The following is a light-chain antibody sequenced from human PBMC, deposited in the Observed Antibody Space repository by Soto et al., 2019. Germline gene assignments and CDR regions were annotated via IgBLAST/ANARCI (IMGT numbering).Light chain of an antibody. CDR1: SSNIGGYNI. V-gene: IGLV2-23*01. CDR2: EGV. CDR3: CSYVGATTYV. Sequence: QSALTQPASVSGSPGQSITISCSGTSSNIGGYNIVSWYQQHPGKAPKVIIYEGVKRPSGVSDRFSGSTSGVTASLTIPGLQAEDEAEYYCCSYVGATTYVFGRGTKLTVL. J-gene: IGLJ1*01.